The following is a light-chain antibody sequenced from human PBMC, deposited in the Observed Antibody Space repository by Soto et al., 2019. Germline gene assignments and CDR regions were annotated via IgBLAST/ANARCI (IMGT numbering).Light chain of an antibody. J-gene: IGLJ1*01. Sequence: QSVMTQPPSVSAAPGQKVTISCSGSSSNIGGNSVSLYQQLPGTAPKLLIYDDNKRPSGIPDRFSGSKSGTSATLGITGFQTGDEADYYCGSWDSSLSAYVFGTGTKVTVL. V-gene: IGLV1-51*01. CDR3: GSWDSSLSAYV. CDR2: DDN. CDR1: SSNIGGNS.